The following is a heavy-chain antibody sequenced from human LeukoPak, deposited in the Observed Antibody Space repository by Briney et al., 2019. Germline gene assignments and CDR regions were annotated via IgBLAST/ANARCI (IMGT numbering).Heavy chain of an antibody. V-gene: IGHV3-30*02. CDR3: AKDLVRGDSSSGSFDS. D-gene: IGHD6-6*01. J-gene: IGHJ4*02. CDR1: GFTFSSYG. Sequence: WGSLRLSCAASGFTFSSYGFHWVRQAPGNGLEWVAYKWDEGKNIRYAESVKGRFTISRDNSKNTVFLLMNRLRAEDTAMYYCAKDLVRGDSSSGSFDSWGLGILVTVSS. CDR2: KWDEGKNI.